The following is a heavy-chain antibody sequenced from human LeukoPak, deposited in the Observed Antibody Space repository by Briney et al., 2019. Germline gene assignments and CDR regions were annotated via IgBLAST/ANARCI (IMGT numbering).Heavy chain of an antibody. CDR3: AKEYEIFVGAFDI. Sequence: TGGSLRLSCVASGFTLRNYGVHWVRQAPGKGLEWVAVLWKDGSNNFYADSVKGRFRFSRDNSKDMLYLQMNSLRAEDTAVYYCAKEYEIFVGAFDIWGQGTMVTVSS. CDR1: GFTLRNYG. CDR2: LWKDGSNN. D-gene: IGHD3-9*01. V-gene: IGHV3-33*06. J-gene: IGHJ3*02.